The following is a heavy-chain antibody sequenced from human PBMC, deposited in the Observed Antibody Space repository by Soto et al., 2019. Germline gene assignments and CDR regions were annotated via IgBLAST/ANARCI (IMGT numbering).Heavy chain of an antibody. J-gene: IGHJ5*02. V-gene: IGHV4-61*01. CDR2: IYYSGST. CDR1: GGSVSSGSYY. CDR3: AIEWTTVNWFDP. D-gene: IGHD4-4*01. Sequence: SETLSLTCTVSGGSVSSGSYYWSWIRQPPGKGLEWIGYIYYSGSTNYNPSLKSRVTISVDTSKNQFSLKLSSVTAADTAVYYCAIEWTTVNWFDPWGQGTLVTVSS.